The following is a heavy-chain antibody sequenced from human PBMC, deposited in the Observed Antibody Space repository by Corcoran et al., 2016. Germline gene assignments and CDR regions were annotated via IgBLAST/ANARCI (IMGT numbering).Heavy chain of an antibody. CDR3: TTTNYYESSGYPDDAFDI. Sequence: EVQLVESGGGLVKPGGSLRLSCAASGFTFSNAWMNWVRQAPGKGLEWVGRIKSKTDGGTTDYAAPVKGRFTISRDDSKNTLYLQMDSLKTEDTAVYYCTTTNYYESSGYPDDAFDIWGQGTMVTVSS. CDR2: IKSKTDGGTT. V-gene: IGHV3-15*07. J-gene: IGHJ3*02. CDR1: GFTFSNAW. D-gene: IGHD3-22*01.